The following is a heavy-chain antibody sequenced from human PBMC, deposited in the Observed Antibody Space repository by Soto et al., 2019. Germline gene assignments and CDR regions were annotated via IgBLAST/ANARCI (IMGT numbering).Heavy chain of an antibody. D-gene: IGHD2-15*01. Sequence: QVQLQESGPGLVKPSQTLSLTCTVSGGSISSGGYYWSWIRQHPGQGLERIGYIYYSGSTYYNPCLKCRVTISVDTSKNQVSLKLSSGTAADTAAYYCARENIVVVVAATHSWFDPWGQGTLVTVSS. J-gene: IGHJ5*02. CDR3: ARENIVVVVAATHSWFDP. CDR2: IYYSGST. CDR1: GGSISSGGYY. V-gene: IGHV4-31*03.